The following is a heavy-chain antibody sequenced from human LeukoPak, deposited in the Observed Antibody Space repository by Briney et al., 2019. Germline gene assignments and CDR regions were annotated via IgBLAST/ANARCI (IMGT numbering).Heavy chain of an antibody. Sequence: PGGSLRLSCAASGFTVSSNYMSWVRQAPGKGLEWVSVIYSGGSTYYADSVKGRFTISRDNSKNTLYLQMNSLRAEDTAVHYCASFHYDILTGYYGDPWGQGTLVTVAS. CDR1: GFTVSSNY. J-gene: IGHJ5*02. D-gene: IGHD3-9*01. CDR3: ASFHYDILTGYYGDP. V-gene: IGHV3-66*02. CDR2: IYSGGST.